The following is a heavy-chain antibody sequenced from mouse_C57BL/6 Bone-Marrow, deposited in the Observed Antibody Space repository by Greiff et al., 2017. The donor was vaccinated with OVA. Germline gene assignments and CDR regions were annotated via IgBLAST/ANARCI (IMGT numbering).Heavy chain of an antibody. Sequence: EVMLVESGEGLVKPGGSLKLSCAASGFTFSSYAMSWVRQTPEKRLEWVAYISSGGDYIYYADNVKGRFTISRDNARNTLYLQMSSLKSEDTAMYYCTRETGGGFAYWGQGTLVTVSA. V-gene: IGHV5-9-1*02. CDR1: GFTFSSYA. CDR3: TRETGGGFAY. CDR2: ISSGGDYI. D-gene: IGHD4-1*01. J-gene: IGHJ3*01.